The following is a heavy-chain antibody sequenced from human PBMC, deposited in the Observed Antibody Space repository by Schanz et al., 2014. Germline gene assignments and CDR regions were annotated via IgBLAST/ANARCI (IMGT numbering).Heavy chain of an antibody. V-gene: IGHV1-2*02. Sequence: QVQLVQSGADVKKPGASVKVSCKASGNTLSAYYIHWIRQAPGQGLEWMGWIDPNSGGTNYAQKFQGRVTMTRDTSINTAYMELSSLTSADTALYFCARDKSEHHLLFFDFWGQGALVTVSP. J-gene: IGHJ4*02. CDR2: IDPNSGGT. CDR1: GNTLSAYY. CDR3: ARDKSEHHLLFFDF.